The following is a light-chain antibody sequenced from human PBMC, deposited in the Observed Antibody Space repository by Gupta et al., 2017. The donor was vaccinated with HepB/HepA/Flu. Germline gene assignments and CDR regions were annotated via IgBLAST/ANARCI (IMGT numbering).Light chain of an antibody. J-gene: IGLJ2*01. Sequence: SSELTQDPAVSVALGQTVRITCQGDRLRSYYANWYQQKPGQAPVLVIYGKNNRPSGIPDRLSGSSSGNTASLTITGAQAEDEADYYCKSRDSSGNHVVFGGGTKLTVL. V-gene: IGLV3-19*01. CDR3: KSRDSSGNHVV. CDR2: GKN. CDR1: RLRSYY.